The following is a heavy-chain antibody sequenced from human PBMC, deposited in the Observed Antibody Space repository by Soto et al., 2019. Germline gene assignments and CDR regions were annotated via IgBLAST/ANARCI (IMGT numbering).Heavy chain of an antibody. V-gene: IGHV3-21*01. CDR3: ARVVDYCDPYYYYGMDV. CDR2: ISCSTSYI. CDR1: GFTFSSYS. J-gene: IGHJ6*02. D-gene: IGHD3-22*01. Sequence: PRGSLRLSCAASGFTFSSYSMNWVRQAPGKGLEWVSSISCSTSYIYYADSVKGRFTISRDNAKNSLYLQMNSLRAEDTAVYYCARVVDYCDPYYYYGMDVWGQGTTVTVSS.